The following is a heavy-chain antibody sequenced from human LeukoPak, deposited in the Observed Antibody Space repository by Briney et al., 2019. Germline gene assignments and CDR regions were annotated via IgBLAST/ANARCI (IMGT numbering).Heavy chain of an antibody. CDR3: ARGGFYCGGDCYVDY. Sequence: PLETLSLTCAVYGGSFSPYYWSWIRQPPGKGLEWIGEINHSGSTNYNPSLKSRVTISVDTSKNQFSLRLSSVTAADTAVYYCARGGFYCGGDCYVDYWGQGTLVTVSS. J-gene: IGHJ4*02. V-gene: IGHV4-34*01. D-gene: IGHD2-21*02. CDR1: GGSFSPYY. CDR2: INHSGST.